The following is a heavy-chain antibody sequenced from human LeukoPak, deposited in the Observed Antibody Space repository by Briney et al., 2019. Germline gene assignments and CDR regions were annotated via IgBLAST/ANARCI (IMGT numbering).Heavy chain of an antibody. V-gene: IGHV3-21*01. CDR3: AREGSTSALFDY. J-gene: IGHJ4*02. D-gene: IGHD2-2*01. CDR2: ISGSSSYI. Sequence: GGSLRLSCAASGFTFSSSSMNWVRQAPGKGLEWVSSISGSSSYIYYVDSVKGRFTISRDNAENSLYLQMNSLRAEDTAVYYCAREGSTSALFDYWGQGTLVTVSS. CDR1: GFTFSSSS.